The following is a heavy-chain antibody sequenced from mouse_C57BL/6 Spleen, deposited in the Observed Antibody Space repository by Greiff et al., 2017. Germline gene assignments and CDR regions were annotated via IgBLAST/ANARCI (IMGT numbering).Heavy chain of an antibody. V-gene: IGHV14-4*01. CDR1: GFNIKDDY. J-gene: IGHJ2*01. D-gene: IGHD1-1*01. Sequence: DVQLVESGAELVRPGASVQLSCTASGFNIKDDYMHWVKPRPEQGLEWIGWIDPENGDTEYASKFQGKATITADTSSNTAYLQLSSLTSEDTAVYYCTTGVVEGDYWGQGTTLTVSS. CDR2: IDPENGDT. CDR3: TTGVVEGDY.